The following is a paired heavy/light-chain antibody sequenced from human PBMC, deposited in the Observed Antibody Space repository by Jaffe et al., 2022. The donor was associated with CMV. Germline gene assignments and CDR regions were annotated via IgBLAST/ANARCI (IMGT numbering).Light chain of an antibody. CDR3: QQYNSDWST. Sequence: DIQMTQSPSTLSASVGDRVTITCRASQSISTWLAWYQQKPGKAPKLLIYKASSLESGVPSRFSGRGSGTEFTLTISSLQPDDCATYYCQQYNSDWSTFGQGTKLEIK. CDR1: QSISTW. V-gene: IGKV1-5*03. J-gene: IGKJ2*01. CDR2: KAS.
Heavy chain of an antibody. Sequence: QVQLQESGPGLVKPSETLSLTCTVSGGPISSYYWSWIRQSPGKGLEWIGYIYYSGYTNYNPSLKSRVTISVDTSKNQFSLKLSSLTAADTAVYYCARRSGYYYDSTYYFDYWGQGTLVTVSS. D-gene: IGHD3-22*01. CDR3: ARRSGYYYDSTYYFDY. J-gene: IGHJ4*02. CDR1: GGPISSYY. V-gene: IGHV4-59*08. CDR2: IYYSGYT.